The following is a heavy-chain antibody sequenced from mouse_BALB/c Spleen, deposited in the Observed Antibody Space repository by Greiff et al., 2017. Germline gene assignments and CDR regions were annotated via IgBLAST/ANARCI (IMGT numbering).Heavy chain of an antibody. D-gene: IGHD1-1*02. Sequence: VQLQQSGAELVRPGTSVKVSCKASGYAFTNYLIEWVKQRPGQGLEWIGVINPGSGGTNYNEKFKGKATLTADKSSSTAYMQLSSLTSDDSAVYFCARRWNYYAMDYWGQGTSVTVSS. CDR3: ARRWNYYAMDY. J-gene: IGHJ4*01. CDR2: INPGSGGT. CDR1: GYAFTNYL. V-gene: IGHV1-54*01.